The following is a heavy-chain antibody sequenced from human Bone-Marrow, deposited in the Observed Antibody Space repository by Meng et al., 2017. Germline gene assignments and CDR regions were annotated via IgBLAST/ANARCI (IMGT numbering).Heavy chain of an antibody. CDR3: AHRIPSGAAAGTFGY. CDR2: IYWDDDK. Sequence: SGPTLVNPTQTLTLTCTFSVFSLSTSGVGVGWIRQPPGKALEWLALIYWDDDKRYSPSLKSRLTITKDTSKNQEVLTMTNMDPVDTATYYCAHRIPSGAAAGTFGYWGQGTLVTVSS. J-gene: IGHJ4*02. D-gene: IGHD6-13*01. CDR1: VFSLSTSGVG. V-gene: IGHV2-5*02.